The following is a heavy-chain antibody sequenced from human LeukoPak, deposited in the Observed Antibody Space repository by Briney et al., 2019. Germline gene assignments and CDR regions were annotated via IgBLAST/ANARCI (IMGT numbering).Heavy chain of an antibody. CDR2: ISAYNGNT. J-gene: IGHJ4*02. CDR1: GYTFTSYG. D-gene: IGHD3-9*01. Sequence: GASVKVSCKASGYTFTSYGISWVRQAPGQGLEWMGWISAYNGNTNYAQKLQGRVTMTTDTSTSTAYMELRSLRSDDTAVYYCARGRKDYYDILTGYGIFDYWGQGTLVTVSS. CDR3: ARGRKDYYDILTGYGIFDY. V-gene: IGHV1-18*01.